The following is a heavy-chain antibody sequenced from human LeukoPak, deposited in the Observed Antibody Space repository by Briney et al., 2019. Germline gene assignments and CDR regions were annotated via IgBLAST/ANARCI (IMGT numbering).Heavy chain of an antibody. CDR2: VGAYDGDT. CDR1: GSTFTNYG. Sequence: ASVKVSLKASGSTFTNYGISWVRQAPGQGLAWIGWVGAYDGDTNYAEKVQGRVTMTTDTSTSTAYLELRSLRSDDTAVYYCARDYDRWNNDCFDPWGQGTLVIVSS. D-gene: IGHD1/OR15-1a*01. J-gene: IGHJ5*02. V-gene: IGHV1-18*01. CDR3: ARDYDRWNNDCFDP.